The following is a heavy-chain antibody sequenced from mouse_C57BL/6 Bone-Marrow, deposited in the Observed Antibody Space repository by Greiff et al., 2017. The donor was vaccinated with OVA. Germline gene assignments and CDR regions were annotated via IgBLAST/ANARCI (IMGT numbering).Heavy chain of an antibody. Sequence: VQLQQPGTELVKPGASVKLSCKASGYTFTSYWMHWVKPRPGQGLEWIGNINPSNGGTNYNEKFKSKATLTVDNSYSTAYMQLRNRTSEDSAVYYCAREGLFAYWGQGTLVTVSA. D-gene: IGHD3-1*01. J-gene: IGHJ3*01. CDR2: INPSNGGT. CDR1: GYTFTSYW. V-gene: IGHV1-53*01. CDR3: AREGLFAY.